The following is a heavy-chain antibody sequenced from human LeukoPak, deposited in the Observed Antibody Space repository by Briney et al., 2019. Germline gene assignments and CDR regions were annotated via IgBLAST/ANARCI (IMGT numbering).Heavy chain of an antibody. D-gene: IGHD2-15*01. Sequence: PGGSLRLSCAASGFTFDDYGMSWVRQAPGKGLEWVSGINWNGGSTGYADSVKGRFTISRDNAKNSLYLQMNSLRAEDTALYYCARVVGKCSGGSCSLYYFDYWGQGTLVTVSS. CDR1: GFTFDDYG. CDR3: ARVVGKCSGGSCSLYYFDY. V-gene: IGHV3-20*04. J-gene: IGHJ4*02. CDR2: INWNGGST.